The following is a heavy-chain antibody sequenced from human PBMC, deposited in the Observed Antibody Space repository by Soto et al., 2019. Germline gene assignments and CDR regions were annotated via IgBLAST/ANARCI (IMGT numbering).Heavy chain of an antibody. D-gene: IGHD3-10*01. Sequence: PGGSLRLSCAASVFTFTTYSMNWVRQAPGKGLEWVSYISSGSTTIYYADSVKGRFTISRDNAQNSLYLQMNSLRDEDTAVYYCARDTLLWGQGTLVTVSS. V-gene: IGHV3-48*02. CDR3: ARDTLL. J-gene: IGHJ4*02. CDR2: ISSGSTTI. CDR1: VFTFTTYS.